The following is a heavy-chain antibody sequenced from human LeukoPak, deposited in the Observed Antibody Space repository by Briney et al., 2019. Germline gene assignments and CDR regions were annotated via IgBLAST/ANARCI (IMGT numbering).Heavy chain of an antibody. D-gene: IGHD5-12*01. CDR2: VSSDSHFI. V-gene: IGHV3-21*01. CDR1: GFTFSTYS. CDR3: ASFSGYDEYYYYGMDV. J-gene: IGHJ6*02. Sequence: GGSLRLSCAGTGFTFSTYSMNWVRQTPDKGLEWVSSVSSDSHFIFYADSVEGRFTISRDNAKNSLYLQMNSLRAEDTAVYYCASFSGYDEYYYYGMDVWGQGTTVTVSS.